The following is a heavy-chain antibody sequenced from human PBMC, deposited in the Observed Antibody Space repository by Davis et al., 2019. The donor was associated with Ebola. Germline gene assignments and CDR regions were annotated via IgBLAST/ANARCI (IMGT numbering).Heavy chain of an antibody. V-gene: IGHV3-7*03. CDR1: GFTFSSYW. J-gene: IGHJ6*02. CDR2: IKQDGSEK. CDR3: ARGGGLRFLEWLFYYYGMDV. Sequence: PGGSLRLSCAASGFTFSSYWMSWVRQAPGKGLEWVANIKQDGSEKYYVDSVKGRFTISRDNAKNSLYLQINSLRAEDTAVYYCARGGGLRFLEWLFYYYGMDVWGQGTTVTVSS. D-gene: IGHD3-3*01.